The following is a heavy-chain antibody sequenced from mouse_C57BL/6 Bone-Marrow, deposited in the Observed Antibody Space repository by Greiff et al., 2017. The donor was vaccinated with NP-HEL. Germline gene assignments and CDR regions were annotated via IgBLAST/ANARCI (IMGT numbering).Heavy chain of an antibody. CDR2: IYPGDGDT. CDR1: GYAFSSSW. CDR3: ARYDYGHWYFDV. V-gene: IGHV1-82*01. Sequence: VQLQQSGPELVKPGASVKISCKASGYAFSSSWMNWVKQRPGKGLEWIGRIYPGDGDTNYNGKFKGKATLTADKSSSTAYMQLSSLTSEDSAVYCCARYDYGHWYFDVWGTGTTVTVSS. J-gene: IGHJ1*03. D-gene: IGHD2-4*01.